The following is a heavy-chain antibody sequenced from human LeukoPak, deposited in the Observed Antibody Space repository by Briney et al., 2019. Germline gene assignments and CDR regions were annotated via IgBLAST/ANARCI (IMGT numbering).Heavy chain of an antibody. CDR2: IRYDGSNK. V-gene: IGHV3-30*02. CDR3: AKALLWFGEPSPFDY. D-gene: IGHD3-10*01. Sequence: PGGSLRLSCAASGFTFNNYGMHWVRQAPGKGLEWVAFIRYDGSNKYYADSVKGRFTISRDNSKNTLYLQMNSLRAEDTAVYYCAKALLWFGEPSPFDYWGQGTLVTVSS. J-gene: IGHJ4*02. CDR1: GFTFNNYG.